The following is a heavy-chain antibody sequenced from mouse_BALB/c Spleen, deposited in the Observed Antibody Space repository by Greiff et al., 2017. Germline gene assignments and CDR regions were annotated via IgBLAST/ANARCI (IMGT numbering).Heavy chain of an antibody. CDR1: GFSLTSYG. D-gene: IGHD1-2*01. CDR2: IWSDGST. V-gene: IGHV2-6-2*01. Sequence: VKLMESGPDLVAPSQSLSITCTVSGFSLTSYGVHWVRQPPGKGLEWLVVIWSDGSTTYNSALKSRLSISKDNSKSQVFLKMNSLQTDDTAMYYCARHPYGPYAMDYWGQGTSVTVSS. J-gene: IGHJ4*01. CDR3: ARHPYGPYAMDY.